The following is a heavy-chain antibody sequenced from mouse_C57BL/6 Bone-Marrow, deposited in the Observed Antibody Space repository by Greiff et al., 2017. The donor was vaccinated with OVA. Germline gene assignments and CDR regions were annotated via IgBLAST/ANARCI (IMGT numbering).Heavy chain of an antibody. D-gene: IGHD1-1*01. CDR1: GFSLTSYG. V-gene: IGHV2-4*01. Sequence: VQLQQSGPGLVQPSQSLSITCTVSGFSLTSYGVHWVRQPPGKGLEWLGVIWSGGSTDYNAAFISRLSISTDNSKSQVFFKMNSLQADDTAIYYCAKTGFSTTGVATLDWYFDVWGTGTTVTVSS. CDR3: AKTGFSTTGVATLDWYFDV. J-gene: IGHJ1*03. CDR2: IWSGGST.